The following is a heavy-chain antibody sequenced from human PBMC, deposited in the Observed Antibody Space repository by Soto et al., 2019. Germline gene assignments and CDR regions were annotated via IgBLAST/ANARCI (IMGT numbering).Heavy chain of an antibody. V-gene: IGHV4-34*01. CDR1: GGSFSGYY. D-gene: IGHD3-10*01. CDR3: ARVSGIYYSGMDV. CDR2: INHSGST. J-gene: IGHJ6*02. Sequence: QVQLQQWGAGLLKPSETLSLTCAVYGGSFSGYYWSWIRQPPGKGLEWIGEINHSGSTNYNPSLTSRVTITVDTSKDQFSLKLSSVTAADTAVYYCARVSGIYYSGMDVWGQGTTVTVSS.